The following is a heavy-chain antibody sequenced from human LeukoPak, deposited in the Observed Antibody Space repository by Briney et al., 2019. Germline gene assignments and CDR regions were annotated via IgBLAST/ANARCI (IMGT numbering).Heavy chain of an antibody. CDR1: GGSISSYY. CDR3: AKDQIPRPAAAGTWWFDP. Sequence: SETLSLTCTVSGGSISSYYWSWIRQPPGKGLEWIGYIYYSGSTNYNPSLKSRVTISVDTSKNQFSLKLSSVTAADTAVYYCAKDQIPRPAAAGTWWFDPWGQGTLVTVSS. J-gene: IGHJ5*02. CDR2: IYYSGST. V-gene: IGHV4-59*01. D-gene: IGHD6-13*01.